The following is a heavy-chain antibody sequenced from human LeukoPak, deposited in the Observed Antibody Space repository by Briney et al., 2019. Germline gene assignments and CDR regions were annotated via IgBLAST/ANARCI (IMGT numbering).Heavy chain of an antibody. Sequence: GGSLRLSCAASGFTFSSHWMNWVRQAPGKGLEWVANIKQDGSEKYYVDSVKGRFTISRDNAKNSLYLQMNSLRAEDTAVYYCDSDGTDYWGQGTLVTVSS. CDR3: DSDGTDY. V-gene: IGHV3-7*01. CDR2: IKQDGSEK. J-gene: IGHJ4*02. CDR1: GFTFSSHW. D-gene: IGHD1-1*01.